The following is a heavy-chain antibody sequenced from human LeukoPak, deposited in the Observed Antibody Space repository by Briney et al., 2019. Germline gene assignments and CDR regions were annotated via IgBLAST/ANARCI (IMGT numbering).Heavy chain of an antibody. Sequence: GGSLRLSCAASGFTLSNYWMHWVRQAPGKGLVWVSRINADGSSASYADSVKGRFTISRDNAKNTLCLQMNSLRAEDTAMYYCARDYGRSRDYGMDVWGQGTTVTVSS. V-gene: IGHV3-74*01. J-gene: IGHJ6*02. CDR2: INADGSSA. CDR3: ARDYGRSRDYGMDV. D-gene: IGHD3-10*01. CDR1: GFTLSNYW.